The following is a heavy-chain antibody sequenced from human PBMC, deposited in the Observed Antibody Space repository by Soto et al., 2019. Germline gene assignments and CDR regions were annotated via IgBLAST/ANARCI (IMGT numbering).Heavy chain of an antibody. Sequence: QVQLEQSGAEVRKPGSSVKVSCKASGGTFSSSAINWLRQAPGQGPEWMGGIIPTFGTSNYIPKLRGRVTMTADTATNTAYLEVSSRTSEDTAMYYCARSETAGHKGFDIWGQGTMVTVSA. D-gene: IGHD6-19*01. J-gene: IGHJ3*02. CDR3: ARSETAGHKGFDI. V-gene: IGHV1-69*06. CDR2: IIPTFGTS. CDR1: GGTFSSSA.